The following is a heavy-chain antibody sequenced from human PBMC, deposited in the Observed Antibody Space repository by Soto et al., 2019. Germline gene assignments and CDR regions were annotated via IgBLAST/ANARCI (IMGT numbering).Heavy chain of an antibody. J-gene: IGHJ6*02. Sequence: EVQLLESGGGLVQPGGSLRLSCAASGFTFSSYAMSWVRQAPGKGLEWVSAISGSGGSTYYADTVKGRITISIDNSKNELNLQMNFLIAEDTAVYYCATGRGVNFYYGMDVWGQGTTVTVSS. CDR3: ATGRGVNFYYGMDV. CDR2: ISGSGGST. V-gene: IGHV3-23*01. CDR1: GFTFSSYA. D-gene: IGHD3-16*01.